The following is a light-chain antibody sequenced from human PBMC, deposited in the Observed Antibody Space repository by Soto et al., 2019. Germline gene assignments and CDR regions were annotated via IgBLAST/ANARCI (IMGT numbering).Light chain of an antibody. CDR1: QSISSW. CDR3: QHYDNSLLT. V-gene: IGKV1-5*03. CDR2: KAS. J-gene: IGKJ4*01. Sequence: DIQMTQSPSTLSASVGDRVTITCRASQSISSWLAWYQQKPGKAPKLLIYKASSLESGVPSRFSGSGSGTEVTLTISRLEPEDCAVYYGQHYDNSLLTFGGGTKVDIK.